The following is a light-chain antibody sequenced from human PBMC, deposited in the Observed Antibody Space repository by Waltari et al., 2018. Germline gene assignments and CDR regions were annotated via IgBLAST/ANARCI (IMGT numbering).Light chain of an antibody. CDR3: QSYDRSLSGGYV. CDR2: GNP. CDR1: SSNIGAGYD. Sequence: QSVLTQPPSVSGAPGQRVTISCTGSSSNIGAGYDVHGYQQLPGPPPKLPIYGNPQRPPGVPDRFSGSKSGTSASLAITGLQAEDEADYYCQSYDRSLSGGYVFGPGTWVTVL. V-gene: IGLV1-40*01. J-gene: IGLJ1*01.